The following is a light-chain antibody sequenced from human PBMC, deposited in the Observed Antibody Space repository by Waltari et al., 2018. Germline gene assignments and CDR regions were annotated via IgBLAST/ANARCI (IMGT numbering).Light chain of an antibody. CDR1: HDIDRW. Sequence: DFQMTQSPSFVSASVGARVNMTCRASHDIDRWLAWFQQKPGKAPKLLIHETPRLQSGVSSRFSGSGYGTDFTLTISSLQSEDVATYYCQQANRYPMPFGGGTRVEIK. J-gene: IGKJ4*01. CDR3: QQANRYPMP. V-gene: IGKV1-12*01. CDR2: ETP.